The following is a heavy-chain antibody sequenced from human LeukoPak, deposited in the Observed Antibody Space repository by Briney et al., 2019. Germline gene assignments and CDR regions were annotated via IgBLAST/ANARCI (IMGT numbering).Heavy chain of an antibody. CDR3: ARFSGGTGEPDYFDY. J-gene: IGHJ4*02. Sequence: GESLKISCKGSGYSFTSYWIGWVRQMPGKGLEWMGIIYPADSDTRYSPSFQGQVTISADKSISTAYLQWSSLKASDTAMYYCARFSGGTGEPDYFDYRGQGTLVTVSS. D-gene: IGHD1-14*01. V-gene: IGHV5-51*01. CDR2: IYPADSDT. CDR1: GYSFTSYW.